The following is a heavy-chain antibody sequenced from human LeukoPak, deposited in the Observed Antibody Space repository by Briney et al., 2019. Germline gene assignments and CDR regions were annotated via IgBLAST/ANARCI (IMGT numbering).Heavy chain of an antibody. CDR1: GYSISNGYY. J-gene: IGHJ4*02. CDR2: IYHREST. Sequence: SETLSLTCSVSGYSISNGYYWGWIRQPPGKGLEWIGSIYHRESTYYNPSLKSRVTISVDTSKNQFSLKLSSVTAADTAVYYCARGGRRDWNYEGADYWGQGTLVTVSS. V-gene: IGHV4-38-2*02. D-gene: IGHD1-7*01. CDR3: ARGGRRDWNYEGADY.